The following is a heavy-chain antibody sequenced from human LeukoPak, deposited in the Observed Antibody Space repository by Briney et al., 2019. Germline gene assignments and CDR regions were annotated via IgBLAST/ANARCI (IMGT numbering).Heavy chain of an antibody. V-gene: IGHV5-51*01. CDR3: ARRDTWFGELLERVDWFDP. CDR1: GYSFTSYW. J-gene: IGHJ5*02. D-gene: IGHD3-10*01. Sequence: GESLKISCKGSGYSFTSYWIGWVRQMPGKGLEWMGIIYPGDSDTRYSPSFQGQVTIPADKSISTAYLQWSSLKASDTAMYYCARRDTWFGELLERVDWFDPWGQGTLVTVSS. CDR2: IYPGDSDT.